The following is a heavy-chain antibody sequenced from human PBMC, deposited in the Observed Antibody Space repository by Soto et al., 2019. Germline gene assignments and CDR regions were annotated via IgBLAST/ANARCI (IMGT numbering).Heavy chain of an antibody. CDR2: IIPILGIA. V-gene: IGHV1-69*02. D-gene: IGHD2-2*02. CDR1: GGTFSSYT. J-gene: IGHJ5*02. CDR3: ARGDCSSTSCYIGFFSWFDP. Sequence: EASVKVSCKASGGTFSSYTISWVRRAPGQGLEWMGRIIPILGIANYAQKFQGRVTITADKSTSTAYMELSSLRSEDTAVYYCARGDCSSTSCYIGFFSWFDPWGQGTLVTVSS.